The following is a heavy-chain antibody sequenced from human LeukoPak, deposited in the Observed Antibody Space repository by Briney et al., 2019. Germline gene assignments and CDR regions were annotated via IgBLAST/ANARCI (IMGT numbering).Heavy chain of an antibody. CDR3: ARDTLEYSNSPDALDI. D-gene: IGHD4-23*01. V-gene: IGHV3-21*01. CDR2: ISTSSSYI. Sequence: GGSLRLSCAASGFTFSSYGMSWVRQAPGKGLEWVSSISTSSSYIHYADSVKGRFTISRDNAKNSLYMQMESLRDEDTAIYYCARDTLEYSNSPDALDIWGQGTMVTVSS. CDR1: GFTFSSYG. J-gene: IGHJ3*02.